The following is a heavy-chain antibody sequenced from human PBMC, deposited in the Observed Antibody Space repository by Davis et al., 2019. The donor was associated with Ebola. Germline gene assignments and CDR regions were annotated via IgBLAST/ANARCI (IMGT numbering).Heavy chain of an antibody. CDR1: GFTFSSYA. CDR2: ISYDGSNK. J-gene: IGHJ4*02. V-gene: IGHV3-30*04. Sequence: GESLKISCAASGFTFSSYAMHWVRQAPGKGLEWVAVISYDGSNKYYADSVKGRFTISRDNSKNTLYLQMNSLRAEDTAVYYCARAESTLLFPYPPGYWGQGTLVTVSS. CDR3: ARAESTLLFPYPPGY. D-gene: IGHD2-21*02.